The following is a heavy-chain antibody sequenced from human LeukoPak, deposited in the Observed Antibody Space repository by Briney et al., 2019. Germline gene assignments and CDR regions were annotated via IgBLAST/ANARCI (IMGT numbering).Heavy chain of an antibody. V-gene: IGHV3-23*01. Sequence: GGSLRLSCAASGFTFSSYAMSWVRQAPGEGLWWVSAISGSGGSTYYADSVKGRFTISRDNSKNTLYLQMNSLRAEDTAVYYCAKEGSFYQVGYFQHWGQGTLVTVSS. J-gene: IGHJ1*01. CDR1: GFTFSSYA. D-gene: IGHD1-26*01. CDR3: AKEGSFYQVGYFQH. CDR2: ISGSGGST.